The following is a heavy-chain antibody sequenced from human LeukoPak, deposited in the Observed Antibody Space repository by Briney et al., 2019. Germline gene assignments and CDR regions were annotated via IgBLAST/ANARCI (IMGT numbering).Heavy chain of an antibody. Sequence: SEALSVTCTVPGGSISGGSYYWRWIRQPAGKGLEWIACIYTSGSNNCNPSLKSRVTISVDTSKNQFSLKLSSVTAADTAVYYCARSSSLLLQGYYFDYWGQGTLVTVSS. CDR3: ARSSSLLLQGYYFDY. CDR2: IYTSGSN. J-gene: IGHJ4*02. V-gene: IGHV4-61*02. D-gene: IGHD3-22*01. CDR1: GGSISGGSYY.